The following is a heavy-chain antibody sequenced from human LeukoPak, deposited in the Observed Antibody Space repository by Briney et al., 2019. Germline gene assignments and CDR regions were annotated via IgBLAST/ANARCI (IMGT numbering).Heavy chain of an antibody. J-gene: IGHJ4*02. Sequence: GESLKISCKTSGYSLTNCWINWVRQMPGKGLEWMGIIYPGDSDTIYSPSFQGQVTISVDKSINIAYLQWSSLQASDTAMYYCARTTNGTSSSPFDYWGQGTLVTVSS. CDR1: GYSLTNCW. CDR2: IYPGDSDT. CDR3: ARTTNGTSSSPFDY. D-gene: IGHD6-6*01. V-gene: IGHV5-51*01.